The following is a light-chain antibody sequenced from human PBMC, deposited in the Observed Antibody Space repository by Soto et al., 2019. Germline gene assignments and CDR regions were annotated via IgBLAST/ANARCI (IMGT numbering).Light chain of an antibody. CDR3: NSYTSISTQA. CDR2: EFS. Sequence: QSVLTQPASVSGSPGQSLTISCTGTSTVLGSYIYVSWYQQHPCKTTTLMIYEFSKRPSGVSNRSSCSMSGNTASLTISGLQAADEAEYYCNSYTSISTQAVGTGTKVTVL. CDR1: STVLGSYIY. J-gene: IGLJ1*01. V-gene: IGLV2-14*01.